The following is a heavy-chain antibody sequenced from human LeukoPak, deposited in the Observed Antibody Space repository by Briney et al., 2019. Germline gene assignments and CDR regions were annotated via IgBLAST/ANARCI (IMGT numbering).Heavy chain of an antibody. V-gene: IGHV1-2*02. D-gene: IGHD5-18*01. CDR3: ARDTAMVTYWFDP. CDR2: LNPNNGDT. CDR1: GYTFTGHY. Sequence: ASVKVSCKASGYTFTGHYMHWVRQAPGQGPEWVGWLNPNNGDTNYAQKFQGRVTVTRDTSITTAYMEVNRLTSDDTAVYYCARDTAMVTYWFDPWGQGTLVTVSS. J-gene: IGHJ5*02.